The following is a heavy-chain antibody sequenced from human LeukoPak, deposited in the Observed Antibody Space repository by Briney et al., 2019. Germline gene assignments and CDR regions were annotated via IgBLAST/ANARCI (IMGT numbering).Heavy chain of an antibody. CDR3: AASIAVAIQH. CDR2: INHSGST. Sequence: NPSETLSLTCAVYGGSFSGYYWSWIRQPPGKGLEWIGEINHSGSTNYNPSLKSRVTISVDTSKNQFSLKLSSVTAADTAVYYCAASIAVAIQHWGQGTLVTVSS. J-gene: IGHJ1*01. CDR1: GGSFSGYY. D-gene: IGHD6-19*01. V-gene: IGHV4-34*01.